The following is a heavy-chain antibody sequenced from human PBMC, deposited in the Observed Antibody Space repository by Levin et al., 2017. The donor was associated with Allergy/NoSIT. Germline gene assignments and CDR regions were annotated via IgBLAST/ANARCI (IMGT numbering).Heavy chain of an antibody. J-gene: IGHJ4*02. V-gene: IGHV3-7*01. Sequence: GESLKISCAASGFTFSSYWMSWVRQAPGKGLEWVANIKQDGSQKYYVDSVKGRFTISRDNTKNSLFLHMNSLRAEDTAVYYCARYSSGDSYNFDYWGQGTLVTVSS. CDR2: IKQDGSQK. D-gene: IGHD3-22*01. CDR3: ARYSSGDSYNFDY. CDR1: GFTFSSYW.